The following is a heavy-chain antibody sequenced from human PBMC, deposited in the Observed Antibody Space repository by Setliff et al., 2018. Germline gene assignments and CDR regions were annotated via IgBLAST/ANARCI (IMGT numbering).Heavy chain of an antibody. CDR2: ISSSGSSI. D-gene: IGHD6-25*01. CDR3: ARGNSGGDY. Sequence: GGSLRLSCVVSGFTFSSFEMKWVRQGPGKGLEWVSHISSSGSSIYYADSVKGRFTVSRGNAKNSLYLQMNSLRAEDTAVYYCARGNSGGDYWGQGTLVTVSS. V-gene: IGHV3-48*03. J-gene: IGHJ4*02. CDR1: GFTFSSFE.